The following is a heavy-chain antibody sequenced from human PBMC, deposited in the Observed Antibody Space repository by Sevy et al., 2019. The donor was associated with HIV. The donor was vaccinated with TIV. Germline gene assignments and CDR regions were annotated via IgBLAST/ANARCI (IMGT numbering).Heavy chain of an antibody. CDR3: ASLPNNYYDSSGSSGDDAFDI. CDR1: GFTFSSYG. Sequence: GGSLRLSCAASGFTFSSYGMHWVRQAPGKGLEWVAVIWNDRSNKHYADSVKGRFTISRDNSKNTLYLQMNSLRAEDMAVYYCASLPNNYYDSSGSSGDDAFDIWGQGTMVTVSS. CDR2: IWNDRSNK. D-gene: IGHD3-22*01. J-gene: IGHJ3*02. V-gene: IGHV3-33*01.